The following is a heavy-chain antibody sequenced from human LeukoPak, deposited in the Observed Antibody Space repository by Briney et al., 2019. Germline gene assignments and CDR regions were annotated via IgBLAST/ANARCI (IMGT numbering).Heavy chain of an antibody. CDR1: GGSISSGNYY. CDR2: IYTSGST. CDR3: ARLQYSSSSGHYYYMDV. Sequence: SETLSLTCTVSGGSISSGNYYWTWIRQPAGKGLEWIGRIYTSGSTNYSPSLKSRVTISVDTSKNQFSLKLSSVTAADTAVYYCARLQYSSSSGHYYYMDVWGKGTTVTVSS. V-gene: IGHV4-61*02. J-gene: IGHJ6*03. D-gene: IGHD6-6*01.